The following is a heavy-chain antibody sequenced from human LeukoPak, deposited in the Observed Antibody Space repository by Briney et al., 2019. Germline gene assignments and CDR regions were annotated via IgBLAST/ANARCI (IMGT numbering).Heavy chain of an antibody. D-gene: IGHD3-22*01. CDR3: AREGNYCDSSGYYPLGY. V-gene: IGHV1-69*04. CDR2: IIPILGMA. J-gene: IGHJ4*02. Sequence: GSSVKVSCKASGGTFSSYTISWVRQAPGQGLEWMGRIIPILGMANYAQKFQGRVTITADKSTSTAYMELSSLRSEDTAVYYCAREGNYCDSSGYYPLGYWGQGTLVTVSS. CDR1: GGTFSSYT.